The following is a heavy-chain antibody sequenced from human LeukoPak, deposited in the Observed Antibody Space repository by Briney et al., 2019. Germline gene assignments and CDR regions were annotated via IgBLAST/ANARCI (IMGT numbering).Heavy chain of an antibody. CDR3: AKDLCTNGVCYMNALIDY. J-gene: IGHJ4*02. Sequence: PGGSLRLSCAASGFTFSSYEMNWVRQAPGKGLVWVSYISSSGSTIYYADSVKGRFTISRDNAKNSLYLQMNSLRAEDTAVYYCAKDLCTNGVCYMNALIDYWGQGTLVTVSS. V-gene: IGHV3-48*03. D-gene: IGHD2-8*01. CDR1: GFTFSSYE. CDR2: ISSSGSTI.